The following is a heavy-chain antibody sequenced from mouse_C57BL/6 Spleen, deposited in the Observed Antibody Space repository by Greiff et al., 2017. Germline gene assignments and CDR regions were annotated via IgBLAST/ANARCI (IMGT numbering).Heavy chain of an antibody. Sequence: VQLQQPGAELVRPGSSVKLSCKASGYTFTSYWMHWVKQRPIKGLEWIGNIDPSDSETHYNQKFKDKATLTVDKSSSAAYMQLSILTSEDSAVYYGARGYSNYAMDYRGQGTSVTVSS. CDR1: GYTFTSYW. D-gene: IGHD2-5*01. J-gene: IGHJ4*01. CDR2: IDPSDSET. V-gene: IGHV1-52*01. CDR3: ARGYSNYAMDY.